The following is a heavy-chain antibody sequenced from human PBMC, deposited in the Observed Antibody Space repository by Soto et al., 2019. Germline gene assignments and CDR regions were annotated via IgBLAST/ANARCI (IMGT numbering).Heavy chain of an antibody. Sequence: QVQLQESGPRLVKPSQTLSLICTVSGGSLXSGEFYXXWIRQPPGKGLEWIGYIYYTGSTYYNPSLKSRVTISVDTSKNQFSLDLRFVTAADTAVYYCAXVGXXAPXXXXXYHAVDVWGQGITVTVSS. J-gene: IGHJ6*02. CDR2: IYYTGST. CDR3: AXVGXXAPXXXXXYHAVDV. V-gene: IGHV4-30-4*01. CDR1: GGSLXSGEFY.